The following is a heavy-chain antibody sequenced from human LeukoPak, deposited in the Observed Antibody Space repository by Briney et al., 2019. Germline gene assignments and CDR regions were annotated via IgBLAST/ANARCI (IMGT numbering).Heavy chain of an antibody. Sequence: PGGSLRLSCAASGFTFSSYSMNWVRQAPGKGLEWVSYISSSSTIYYADSVKGRFTISRDSAKNSLYLQMNSLRAEDTAVYYCAREGKEWLRMGYYYYMDVWGKGTTVTVSS. J-gene: IGHJ6*03. CDR1: GFTFSSYS. V-gene: IGHV3-48*04. D-gene: IGHD5-12*01. CDR3: AREGKEWLRMGYYYYMDV. CDR2: ISSSSTI.